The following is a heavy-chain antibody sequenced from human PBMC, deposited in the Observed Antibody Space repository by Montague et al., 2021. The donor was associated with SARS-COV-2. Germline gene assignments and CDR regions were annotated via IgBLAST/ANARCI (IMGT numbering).Heavy chain of an antibody. Sequence: SLRLSCAASGFTFSSYGMHWVRQAPGKGLEWVAVIWYDGSNKYYVDSVKGRFTISRDNSKNTLYLQMNSLRAEDTAVYCCATELELSAFDIWGQGIMVTVSS. CDR3: ATELELSAFDI. V-gene: IGHV3-30*19. CDR2: IWYDGSNK. D-gene: IGHD1-7*01. J-gene: IGHJ3*02. CDR1: GFTFSSYG.